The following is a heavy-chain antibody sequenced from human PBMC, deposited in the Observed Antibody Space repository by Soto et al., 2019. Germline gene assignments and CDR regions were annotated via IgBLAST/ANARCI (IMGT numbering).Heavy chain of an antibody. CDR2: ISGDGNDK. D-gene: IGHD1-26*01. J-gene: IGHJ4*02. CDR1: GFIFRNFG. V-gene: IGHV3-30*03. Sequence: QVQLVESGGGVVQPGRSLRLSCAASGFIFRNFGMHWVRRAPGKGLEWVAAISGDGNDKYYPDSMKGRFTISRDNFNNMLYLQLNSLRPEDTAVYHCVQGASTAHQPLDSWGQGVLVTVSS. CDR3: VQGASTAHQPLDS.